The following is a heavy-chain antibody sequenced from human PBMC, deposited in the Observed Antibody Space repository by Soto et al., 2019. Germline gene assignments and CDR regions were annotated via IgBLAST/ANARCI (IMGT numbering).Heavy chain of an antibody. J-gene: IGHJ4*02. D-gene: IGHD5-18*01. CDR2: ISGSGGST. V-gene: IGHV3-23*01. CDR1: GFTFSSYA. Sequence: EVQLLESGGGLVQPGGSLRLSCAASGFTFSSYAMSWVRQAPGKGLEWVSAISGSGGSTYYADSVKGRFTISRDNSKNTLYLQMNGLRAEDTAVYYCAKVSPARYTAMVRSFDYWGQGTLVTVSS. CDR3: AKVSPARYTAMVRSFDY.